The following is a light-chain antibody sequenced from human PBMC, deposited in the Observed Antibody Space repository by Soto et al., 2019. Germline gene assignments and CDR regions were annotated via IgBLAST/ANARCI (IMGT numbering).Light chain of an antibody. CDR1: QSFLHSAGFNS. CDR2: LGS. V-gene: IGKV2-28*01. CDR3: FQALQTPWT. Sequence: DIVMSQSPLSLPVTPGEPASISCRSSQSFLHSAGFNSLDWYLQKPGQSPQLLIYLGSTRASGVPDRFSGSGSGTDFTLRISRVEAEDVGVYYCFQALQTPWTFGQGTKVEIK. J-gene: IGKJ1*01.